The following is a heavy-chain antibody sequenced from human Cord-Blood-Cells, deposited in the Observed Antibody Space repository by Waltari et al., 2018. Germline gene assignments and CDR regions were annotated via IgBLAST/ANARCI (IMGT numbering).Heavy chain of an antibody. CDR3: ARGGPVYSCTRYFQH. J-gene: IGHJ1*01. D-gene: IGHD6-13*01. CDR2: INHSGSA. CDR1: GGSFSGYY. V-gene: IGHV4-34*01. Sequence: QVQLQQRGAGLLKPSETLSLTCAVTGGSFSGYYWSWISQHPRKGLEWVGEINHSGSASCNPSLMIRVTVAVYTSKNQFSLKLSSVTVAFSAVYYCARGGPVYSCTRYFQHWGQGTLVTVSS.